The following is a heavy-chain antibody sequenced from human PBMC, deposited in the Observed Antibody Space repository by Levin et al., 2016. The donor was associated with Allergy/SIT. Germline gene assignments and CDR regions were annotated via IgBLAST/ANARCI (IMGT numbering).Heavy chain of an antibody. CDR2: VYHTGST. J-gene: IGHJ4*02. D-gene: IGHD5-24*01. V-gene: IGHV4-59*01. CDR3: ARAGTDVFNFPDFDY. Sequence: WIRQPPGKGLEWIGEVYHTGSTNYNPSLRSRVTMSVDTSRNQFSLKLSSVTAADTAVYYCARAGTDVFNFPDFDYWGQGTLVTVSS.